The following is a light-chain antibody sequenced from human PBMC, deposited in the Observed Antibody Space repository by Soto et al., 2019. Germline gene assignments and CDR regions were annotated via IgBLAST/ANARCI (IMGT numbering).Light chain of an antibody. CDR3: QQYDNSPMYT. J-gene: IGKJ2*01. CDR2: GGS. Sequence: VLTQSPGTLSLSPGERASLSCRTSQTVRSGYLAWYQQKPGQATRLLIYGGSDRATGIPDRFSGSGSATDFTLTISRLEPEDSAVYYCQQYDNSPMYTFGQGTKLEIK. CDR1: QTVRSGY. V-gene: IGKV3-20*01.